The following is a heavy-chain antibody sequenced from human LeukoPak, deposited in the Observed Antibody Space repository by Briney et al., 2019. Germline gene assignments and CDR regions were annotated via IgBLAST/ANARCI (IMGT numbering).Heavy chain of an antibody. CDR2: MNPKSGNT. D-gene: IGHD3-22*01. Sequence: ASVKVSCKASGYTFTSYDINWVRQATGQGLEWMGWMNPKSGNTGYAQKFQGRVTITRNTSISTAYMELSSLRSEDTAVYYCARGQNVYYYDSSGYYRWGQGTLVTVSS. CDR1: GYTFTSYD. CDR3: ARGQNVYYYDSSGYYR. J-gene: IGHJ4*02. V-gene: IGHV1-8*03.